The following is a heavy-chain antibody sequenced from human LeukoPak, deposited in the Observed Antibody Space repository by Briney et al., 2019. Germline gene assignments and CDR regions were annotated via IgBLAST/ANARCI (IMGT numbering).Heavy chain of an antibody. J-gene: IGHJ4*02. Sequence: SETLSLTCTVSGGSISSSNYYWGWIRQPPGKGLEWIGSIYYSGSTYYNPSLKSRVTISVDTCKNQFSLKLSSVTAADTAVYYCATNLVGATDYWGQGTLVTVSS. CDR2: IYYSGST. D-gene: IGHD1-26*01. CDR1: GGSISSSNYY. CDR3: ATNLVGATDY. V-gene: IGHV4-39*01.